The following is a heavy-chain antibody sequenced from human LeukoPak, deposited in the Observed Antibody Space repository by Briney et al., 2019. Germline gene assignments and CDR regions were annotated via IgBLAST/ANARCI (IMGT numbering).Heavy chain of an antibody. CDR1: GYIFTDYW. Sequence: GESLKISCQGSGYIFTDYWIGWVRQMPGKGLEWMGIIYPGDSDTRYSPSFQGRVTISADESINTAYLQWSSLKASDTAMYYCARTVRGYSYGPIDYWGQGTLVTVSS. V-gene: IGHV5-51*01. CDR2: IYPGDSDT. D-gene: IGHD5-18*01. J-gene: IGHJ4*02. CDR3: ARTVRGYSYGPIDY.